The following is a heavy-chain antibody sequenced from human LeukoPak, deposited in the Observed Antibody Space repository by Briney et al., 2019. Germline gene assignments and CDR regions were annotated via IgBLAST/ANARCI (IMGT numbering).Heavy chain of an antibody. Sequence: ASVEVSCKSSGYTFTSYNLNWVRPAAGQGLELVGRKNTNSGNTGYAQKFQGRVTMTRNTSKSTAYMELSSLRSEDTAVYYCARGLRVGASLIGYWGQGTLVTVSS. D-gene: IGHD1-26*01. CDR3: ARGLRVGASLIGY. V-gene: IGHV1-8*02. CDR1: GYTFTSYN. CDR2: KNTNSGNT. J-gene: IGHJ4*02.